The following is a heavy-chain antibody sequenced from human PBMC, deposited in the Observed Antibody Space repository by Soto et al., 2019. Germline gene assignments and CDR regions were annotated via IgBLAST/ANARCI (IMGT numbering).Heavy chain of an antibody. CDR1: GFTFSSYS. Sequence: EVQLVESGGGLVKPGGSLRLSCAASGFTFSSYSMNWVRQAPGKGLEWVSSISSSSSYIYYADSVKVRFTISRDNAKNSLYLQMNSLRAEDTAVYYCARVAGEYYDILTGYFDYWGQGTLVTVSS. CDR3: ARVAGEYYDILTGYFDY. D-gene: IGHD3-9*01. V-gene: IGHV3-21*01. J-gene: IGHJ4*02. CDR2: ISSSSSYI.